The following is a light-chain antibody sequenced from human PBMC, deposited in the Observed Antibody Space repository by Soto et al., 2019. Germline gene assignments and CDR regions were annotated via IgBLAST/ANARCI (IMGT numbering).Light chain of an antibody. CDR3: QQSYSTPIT. CDR1: HDINTY. CDR2: DAS. Sequence: IQLTQSPSSLSASVGDRGTITLQSSHDINTYLHWYQQKLGKPPKLLIYDASNLETGVPSRFSGSGSGTDFTLTISSLQPEDFATYYCQQSYSTPITFGQGTRLEI. V-gene: IGKV1-39*01. J-gene: IGKJ5*01.